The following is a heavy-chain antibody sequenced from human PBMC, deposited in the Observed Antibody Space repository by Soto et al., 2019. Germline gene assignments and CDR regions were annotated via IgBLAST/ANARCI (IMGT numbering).Heavy chain of an antibody. CDR3: ARGEPGIAVAFVAFDI. CDR1: GGTFSSYA. Sequence: SVKVSCKASGGTFSSYAISWVRQAPGQGLEWMGGIIPIFGTANYAQKFQGRVTITADESTSTAYMELSSLRSEDTAVYYCARGEPGIAVAFVAFDIWGQGTMVTVSS. D-gene: IGHD6-19*01. J-gene: IGHJ3*02. CDR2: IIPIFGTA. V-gene: IGHV1-69*13.